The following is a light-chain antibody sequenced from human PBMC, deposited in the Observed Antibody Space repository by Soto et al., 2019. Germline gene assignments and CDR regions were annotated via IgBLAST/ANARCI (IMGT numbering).Light chain of an antibody. J-gene: IGKJ5*01. Sequence: ELVLTQSPGTLSLSPGERATLSCRASQTISSYLLWYQQKPGQAPRLLIYDASNRATGIPARFSGSGSETDFTLTISSLEPEDFAVYYCQHRMNWPLTFGQGTRLEIK. V-gene: IGKV3-11*01. CDR1: QTISSY. CDR3: QHRMNWPLT. CDR2: DAS.